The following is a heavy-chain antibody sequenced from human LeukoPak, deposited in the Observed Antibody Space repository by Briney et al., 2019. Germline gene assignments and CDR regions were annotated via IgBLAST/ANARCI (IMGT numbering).Heavy chain of an antibody. J-gene: IGHJ4*02. Sequence: SETLSLTCTVSGGSISSSSYYWGWIRQPPGKGLEWIGSIYYSGSTYYNPSLKSRVTISVDTSKNQFSLKQSSVTAADTAVYYCASSEGSGYDTAFDYWGQGTLVTVSS. CDR1: GGSISSSSYY. V-gene: IGHV4-39*01. CDR2: IYYSGST. CDR3: ASSEGSGYDTAFDY. D-gene: IGHD5-12*01.